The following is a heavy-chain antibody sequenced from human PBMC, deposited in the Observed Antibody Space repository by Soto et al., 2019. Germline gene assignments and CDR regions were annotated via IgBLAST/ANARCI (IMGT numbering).Heavy chain of an antibody. V-gene: IGHV1-69*13. CDR1: GGTFSSYA. D-gene: IGHD6-13*01. J-gene: IGHJ6*02. Sequence: GASVKVSCKASGGTFSSYAISWVRQAPGQGLEWMGGIIPIFGTANYAQKFQGRVTITADESTSTAYMELSSLRSEDTAVYYCARMEGAAAGVGYYGMDVWGQGTTVTVSS. CDR2: IIPIFGTA. CDR3: ARMEGAAAGVGYYGMDV.